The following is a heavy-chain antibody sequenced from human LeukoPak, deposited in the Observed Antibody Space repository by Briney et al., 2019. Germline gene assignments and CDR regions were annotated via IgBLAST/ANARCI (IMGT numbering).Heavy chain of an antibody. Sequence: PGRSLRLSCAASGFTFDDYAMHWVRQAPGKGLEWVSGISWNSGSIGYADSVKGRFTISRDNAKNSLYLQMNSLRAEDTALYYCAKDIEYSSSFYFDYWGQGTLVTVSS. V-gene: IGHV3-9*01. J-gene: IGHJ4*02. CDR1: GFTFDDYA. D-gene: IGHD6-6*01. CDR3: AKDIEYSSSFYFDY. CDR2: ISWNSGSI.